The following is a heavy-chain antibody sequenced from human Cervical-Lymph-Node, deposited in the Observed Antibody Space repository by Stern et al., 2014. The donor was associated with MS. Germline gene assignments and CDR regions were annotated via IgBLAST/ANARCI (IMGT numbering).Heavy chain of an antibody. J-gene: IGHJ6*02. CDR1: GFSLSNSG. V-gene: IGHV3-30*03. CDR2: MSFVGGNK. CDR3: MGVGDAMHV. Sequence: EQLVESGGGVVQPGRSLTISCAASGFSLSNSGMHWVRQAPGKGLEWVAGMSFVGGNKKDGDSGKGRFSISRDMANNTLFLQMNSLRPEDTAVYYCMGVGDAMHVWGQGTTVIVSS.